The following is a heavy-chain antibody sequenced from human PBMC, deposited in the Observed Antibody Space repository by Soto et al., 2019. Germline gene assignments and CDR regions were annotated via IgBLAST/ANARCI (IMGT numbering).Heavy chain of an antibody. CDR1: GFTFSSYG. CDR2: ISYDGSNK. V-gene: IGHV3-30*18. D-gene: IGHD2-2*01. Sequence: QVQLVESGGGVVQPGRSLRLSCAASGFTFSSYGMHWVRQAPGKGLEGGAVISYDGSNKYYADSVKGRFTISRDNSKDTLYMQKNSLRAEDTAVYYCAKEIRGYCISTSCYGSGMDVWGQGTTVTVSS. CDR3: AKEIRGYCISTSCYGSGMDV. J-gene: IGHJ6*02.